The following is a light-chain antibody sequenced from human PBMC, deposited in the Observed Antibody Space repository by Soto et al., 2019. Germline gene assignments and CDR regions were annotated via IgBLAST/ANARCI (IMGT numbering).Light chain of an antibody. Sequence: QSVLTQPASVSGSPGQSITISCTGTSSDVGSYNLVSWYQQHPGKAPKLMIYEVSKRPSGVSNRFSGSKSGNTASLTISGLQAEDEADYYCCSYAGSSTLYVFGTGTKVTFL. V-gene: IGLV2-23*02. CDR1: SSDVGSYNL. J-gene: IGLJ1*01. CDR2: EVS. CDR3: CSYAGSSTLYV.